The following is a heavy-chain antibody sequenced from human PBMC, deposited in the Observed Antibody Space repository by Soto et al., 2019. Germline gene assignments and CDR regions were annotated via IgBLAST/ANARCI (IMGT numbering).Heavy chain of an antibody. CDR2: ISGSAGST. CDR3: AKNWDTTFSSSSH. D-gene: IGHD6-6*01. V-gene: IGHV3-23*01. J-gene: IGHJ4*02. Sequence: EVQLLESGGGLVQPEGSLRLSCAASGFTFTTYAMSWVRQASGKGLKWVSAISGSAGSTYYADSVKGRFTISRDNSKNTLYLQMNSLRAEDTAVDYCAKNWDTTFSSSSHWGQGTLVSVSS. CDR1: GFTFTTYA.